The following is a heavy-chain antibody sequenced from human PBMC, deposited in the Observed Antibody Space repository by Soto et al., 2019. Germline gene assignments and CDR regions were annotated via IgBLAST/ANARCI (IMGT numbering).Heavy chain of an antibody. CDR2: INAGNGNT. Sequence: ASVKVSCKASGYTFTSYAMHWVRQAPGQRLEWMGWINAGNGNTKYSQKFQGRVTITRDTSASTAYMELSSLRSEDTAVYYCAREGRTNGVCYSVWFDPWGQGTLVTVSS. V-gene: IGHV1-3*01. D-gene: IGHD2-8*01. CDR3: AREGRTNGVCYSVWFDP. J-gene: IGHJ5*02. CDR1: GYTFTSYA.